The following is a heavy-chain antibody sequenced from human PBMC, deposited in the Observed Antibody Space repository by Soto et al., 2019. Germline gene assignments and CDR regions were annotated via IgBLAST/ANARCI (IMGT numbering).Heavy chain of an antibody. Sequence: EVQLLESGGGLVQPGGSLRLSCAASGFTFSSYAMSWVRQAPGQGLEWVSFISGDGGSTYYADSVKGRSTISRDNSKNTRYLEMNSLRAEDTAVYYCAKEGGAGRGGFDYWGQGTLVTVSS. D-gene: IGHD1-26*01. J-gene: IGHJ4*02. CDR3: AKEGGAGRGGFDY. CDR1: GFTFSSYA. CDR2: ISGDGGST. V-gene: IGHV3-23*01.